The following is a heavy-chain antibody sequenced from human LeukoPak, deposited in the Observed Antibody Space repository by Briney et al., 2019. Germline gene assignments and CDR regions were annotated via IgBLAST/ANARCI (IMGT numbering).Heavy chain of an antibody. J-gene: IGHJ4*02. CDR1: GFTFDDYA. V-gene: IGHV3-9*01. CDR3: VKDSGANYDSTGFLPHFDY. Sequence: GGSLRLSCAASGFTFDDYAMHWVRHAPGKGLEWVSGLSWNSGDIGYADYVKGRFTISRDNAKNSLYLQMNSLRTEDTALYYCVKDSGANYDSTGFLPHFDYWGQGTLVTVSS. D-gene: IGHD3-22*01. CDR2: LSWNSGDI.